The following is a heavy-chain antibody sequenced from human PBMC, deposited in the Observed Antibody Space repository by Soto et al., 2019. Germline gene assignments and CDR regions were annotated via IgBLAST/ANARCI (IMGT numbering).Heavy chain of an antibody. V-gene: IGHV1-2*04. CDR1: GYTFTGSY. D-gene: IGHD2-2*01. CDR3: ARNEVVPAAMGFDY. J-gene: IGHJ4*02. Sequence: ASVKVSCKASGYTFTGSYMHWVRQAPGQGLEWMGWINPNSGGTNYAQKFQGWVTMTRDTSISTAYMELSRLRSDDTAVYYCARNEVVPAAMGFDYWGQGTLVTVSS. CDR2: INPNSGGT.